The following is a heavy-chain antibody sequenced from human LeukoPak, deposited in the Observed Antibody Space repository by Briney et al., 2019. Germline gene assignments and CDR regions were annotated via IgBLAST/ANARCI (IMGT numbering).Heavy chain of an antibody. D-gene: IGHD4-23*01. CDR3: ARDNSVEDTAWWFDP. CDR2: INPSGGST. J-gene: IGHJ5*02. Sequence: ASVTVSCKASGYTFTIYYMHWVRQAPGQGLEWMGLINPSGGSTSYAQKFQGRVTMTRDMSTSTDYMELSSLRSEDTAVYYCARDNSVEDTAWWFDPWGQGTLVTVSS. CDR1: GYTFTIYY. V-gene: IGHV1-46*01.